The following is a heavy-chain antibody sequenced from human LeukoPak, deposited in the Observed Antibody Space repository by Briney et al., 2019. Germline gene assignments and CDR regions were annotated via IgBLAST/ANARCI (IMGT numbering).Heavy chain of an antibody. J-gene: IGHJ4*02. CDR1: GGSFSGYY. D-gene: IGHD6-19*01. CDR2: INHSGST. V-gene: IGHV4-34*01. Sequence: SETLSLTCAVYGGSFSGYYWSWIRQPPGKGLEWIGEINHSGSTNYNPSLKSRVTISVDTSKNQFSLKLSSVTAADTAVYYRARNSSGWYIRTSDYWGQGTLVTVSS. CDR3: ARNSSGWYIRTSDY.